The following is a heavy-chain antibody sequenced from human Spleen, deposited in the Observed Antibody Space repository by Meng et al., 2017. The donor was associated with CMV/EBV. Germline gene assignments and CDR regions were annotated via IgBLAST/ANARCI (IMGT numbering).Heavy chain of an antibody. Sequence: GSLRLSCTVSGGSISSYYWSWIRQPPGKGLEWIGYIYYSGSTNYNPSLKSRVTISVDTSKNQFSLKLSSVTAADTAVYYCAREQAVAGYYYYGMDVWGQGTTVTVSS. CDR3: AREQAVAGYYYYGMDV. CDR1: GGSISSYY. V-gene: IGHV4-59*01. CDR2: IYYSGST. J-gene: IGHJ6*02. D-gene: IGHD6-19*01.